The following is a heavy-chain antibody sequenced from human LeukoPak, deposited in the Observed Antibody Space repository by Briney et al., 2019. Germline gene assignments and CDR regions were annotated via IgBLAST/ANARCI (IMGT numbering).Heavy chain of an antibody. D-gene: IGHD3-22*01. V-gene: IGHV4-59*01. CDR1: AGYIYSDY. J-gene: IGHJ3*02. CDR3: ARVYDSSGYYPTDAFDI. CDR2: IYYSGST. Sequence: PSETLSLTCSVSAGYIYSDYWSWIRQPPGKGLEWIGYIYYSGSTNYNPSLKSRVTISVDTSKNQFSLKLSSVTAADTAVYYCARVYDSSGYYPTDAFDIWGQGTLVTVSS.